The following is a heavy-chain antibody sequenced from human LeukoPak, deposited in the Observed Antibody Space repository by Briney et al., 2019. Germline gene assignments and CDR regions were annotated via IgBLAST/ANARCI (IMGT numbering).Heavy chain of an antibody. Sequence: PGGSLRLSCAASGFTFSSYAMHWVRQAPGKGLEWVAVISYDGSNKYYADSVKGRFTISRDNSKNTLSLQMNSLRAEDTAVYYCAKDRGRRIVVVPATKWGTFDYWGQGTLVTVSS. J-gene: IGHJ4*02. CDR2: ISYDGSNK. CDR1: GFTFSSYA. CDR3: AKDRGRRIVVVPATKWGTFDY. D-gene: IGHD2-2*01. V-gene: IGHV3-30*04.